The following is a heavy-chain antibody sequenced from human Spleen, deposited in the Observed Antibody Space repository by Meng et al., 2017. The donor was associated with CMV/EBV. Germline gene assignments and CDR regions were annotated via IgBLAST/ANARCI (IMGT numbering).Heavy chain of an antibody. CDR3: TRCGFNCFLDY. Sequence: GESLKISCTVSGFSAGDSFMAWVRQAPGKGLEWVGFIRGKNSGGTTEYAASVKGRFIVSRDESNSVTYLQMNSLRIEDTAIYYCTRCGFNCFLDYWGQGTLVTVSS. CDR1: GFSAGDSF. V-gene: IGHV3-49*04. D-gene: IGHD2-21*01. CDR2: IRGKNSGGTT. J-gene: IGHJ4*02.